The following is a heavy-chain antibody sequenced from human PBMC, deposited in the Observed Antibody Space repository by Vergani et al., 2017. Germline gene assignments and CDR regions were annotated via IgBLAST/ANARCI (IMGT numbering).Heavy chain of an antibody. J-gene: IGHJ6*02. Sequence: QVQLVQSGAEVKKPGSSVKVSCKASGGTFSSYTISWVRQAPGQGLEWMGRIIPILGIANYAQKFQGRVTITADTSTSTAYMELRSLRSDDTAMYYCARVRGAGRYGDYGYYYGMDVWGQGTTVTVSS. CDR1: GGTFSSYT. D-gene: IGHD4-17*01. CDR2: IIPILGIA. V-gene: IGHV1-69*02. CDR3: ARVRGAGRYGDYGYYYGMDV.